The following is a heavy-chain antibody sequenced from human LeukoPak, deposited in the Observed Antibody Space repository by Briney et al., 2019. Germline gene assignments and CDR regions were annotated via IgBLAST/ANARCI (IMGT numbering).Heavy chain of an antibody. CDR3: ARQIQDTQWHDFDY. CDR2: INHSGST. Sequence: PSETLSLTCAVYGGSFSGYYWSWIRQPPGKGLEWIGEINHSGSTNYNPSLKSRVTISVDTSKNQFSVKLSSVTAADTAVYYCARQIQDTQWHDFDYWGQGTLVTVSS. D-gene: IGHD6-19*01. V-gene: IGHV4-34*01. J-gene: IGHJ4*02. CDR1: GGSFSGYY.